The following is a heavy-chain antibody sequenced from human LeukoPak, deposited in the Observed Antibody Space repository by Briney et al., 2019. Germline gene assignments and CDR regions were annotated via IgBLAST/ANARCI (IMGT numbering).Heavy chain of an antibody. CDR1: GGSFSGYY. CDR3: ARGMKYSSGWLGRGSWFDP. Sequence: PSETLSLTCAVYGGSFSGYYWSWIRQPPGKGLEWIGEINHSGCTNYNPSLKSRVTISVDTSKNQFSLKLSSVTAADTAVYYCARGMKYSSGWLGRGSWFDPWGQGTLVTVSS. J-gene: IGHJ5*02. CDR2: INHSGCT. D-gene: IGHD6-19*01. V-gene: IGHV4-34*01.